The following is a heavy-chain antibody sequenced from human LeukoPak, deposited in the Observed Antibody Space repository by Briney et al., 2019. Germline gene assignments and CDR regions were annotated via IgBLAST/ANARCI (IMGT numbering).Heavy chain of an antibody. CDR2: IHPDGSVQ. Sequence: GGSLRLACVASGVAIRNSWMSWVRQAPGKGLEWVANIHPDGSVQNYVDSVKGRFTISRDNAKNSLYLQINNLRAEDTAVYYCARERTFWSEGYYYYMDVWGKGTTVTVSS. D-gene: IGHD3-3*01. CDR3: ARERTFWSEGYYYYMDV. J-gene: IGHJ6*03. CDR1: GVAIRNSW. V-gene: IGHV3-7*01.